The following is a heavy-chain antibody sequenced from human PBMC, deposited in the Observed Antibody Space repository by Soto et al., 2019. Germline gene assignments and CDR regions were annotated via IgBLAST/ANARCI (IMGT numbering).Heavy chain of an antibody. V-gene: IGHV3-48*03. CDR3: AKDRDYGFWIRTFHF. D-gene: IGHD3-3*01. J-gene: IGHJ4*02. CDR1: GFAFSTYE. Sequence: EVQLVESGGGLVQPGGSLRLSCAASGFAFSTYEMNWVRQAPGQGLEWVSYISSTGSTIYYADSVKGRFTVSRDNAKNSLLLQMNSLRAEETAVYYCAKDRDYGFWIRTFHFWGQGTLVTVSS. CDR2: ISSTGSTI.